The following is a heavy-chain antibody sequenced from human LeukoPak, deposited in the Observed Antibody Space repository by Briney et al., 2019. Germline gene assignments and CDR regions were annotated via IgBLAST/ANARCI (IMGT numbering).Heavy chain of an antibody. CDR1: GYTFTSYG. CDR3: AREYSGFSGSYYTPFDY. Sequence: ASVKVSCKASGYTFTSYGISWVRQAPGQGLEWMGWISAYNGNTNYAQKLQGRVTMTTDTSTSTAYMELRSLRSDDTAVYYCAREYSGFSGSYYTPFDYWAREPWSPSPQ. D-gene: IGHD3-10*01. J-gene: IGHJ4*02. CDR2: ISAYNGNT. V-gene: IGHV1-18*01.